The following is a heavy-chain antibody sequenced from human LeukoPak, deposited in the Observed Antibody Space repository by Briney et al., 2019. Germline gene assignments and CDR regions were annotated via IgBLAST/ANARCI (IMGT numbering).Heavy chain of an antibody. D-gene: IGHD6-19*01. CDR2: IYHDGTT. CDR3: VRATGAVAVRRWAFDI. CDR1: GYSISSNHW. Sequence: PSETLSLTCGVSGYSISSNHWWEWVRQPPGKGLEWIGEIYHDGTTKYSASLKSRATISLDKFKNQFSLNVISVTAADTAVYYCVRATGAVAVRRWAFDIWGHGTMVTVSS. J-gene: IGHJ3*02. V-gene: IGHV4-4*02.